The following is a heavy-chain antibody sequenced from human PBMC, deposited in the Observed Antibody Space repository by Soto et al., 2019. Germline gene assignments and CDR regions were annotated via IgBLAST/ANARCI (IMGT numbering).Heavy chain of an antibody. Sequence: GGSLRLSCAASGFTFSSYSMNWVRQAPGKGLEWVSYISSSSSTIYFADSVKGRFTISRDNAKNSLYLQMNSLRDEDTAVYYCARGARYSSGWYPNFDYWGQGTLVTVSS. V-gene: IGHV3-48*02. CDR2: ISSSSSTI. CDR3: ARGARYSSGWYPNFDY. CDR1: GFTFSSYS. J-gene: IGHJ4*01. D-gene: IGHD6-19*01.